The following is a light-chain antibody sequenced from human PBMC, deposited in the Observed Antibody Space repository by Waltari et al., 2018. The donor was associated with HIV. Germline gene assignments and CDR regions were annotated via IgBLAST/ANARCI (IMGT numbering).Light chain of an antibody. CDR2: EAS. Sequence: DIQMTQSPSTLSASVGDRVTITCRASQSINGWLAWYQRKPGKAPKLLIYEASTLQSGVPSRFSGRGSGTEFTLTISGLQPDDFATYYCQQYNSYSRTFGQGTKVEIK. CDR1: QSINGW. CDR3: QQYNSYSRT. J-gene: IGKJ1*01. V-gene: IGKV1-5*03.